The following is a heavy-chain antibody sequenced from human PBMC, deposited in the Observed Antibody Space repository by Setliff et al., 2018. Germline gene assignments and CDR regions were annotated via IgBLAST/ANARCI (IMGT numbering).Heavy chain of an antibody. V-gene: IGHV4-4*07. CDR1: GGSINNYY. CDR3: ARVTGFSYMDV. J-gene: IGHJ6*03. D-gene: IGHD3-3*01. Sequence: SETLSLTCTVSGGSINNYYWSWIRQPAGKGLEWIGRVYSNVGTNFNPSLKSRVTMSVDASKNQISLKLMSVTAADTAVYFCARVTGFSYMDVWGKGTTVTVSS. CDR2: VYSNVGT.